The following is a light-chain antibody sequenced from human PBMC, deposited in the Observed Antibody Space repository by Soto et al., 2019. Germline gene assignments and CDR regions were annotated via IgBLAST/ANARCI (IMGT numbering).Light chain of an antibody. CDR3: QQYGSSPTT. CDR2: GAS. CDR1: QSVSSIY. J-gene: IGKJ1*01. Sequence: EIVLTQSPGTLSLCPGERATLSCRASQSVSSIYLAWYQQKPGQAPRLLIYGASSRATGIPDRFSGSGSGTDFTLTISRLEPEDFAVYYCQQYGSSPTTFGQGTKVDI. V-gene: IGKV3-20*01.